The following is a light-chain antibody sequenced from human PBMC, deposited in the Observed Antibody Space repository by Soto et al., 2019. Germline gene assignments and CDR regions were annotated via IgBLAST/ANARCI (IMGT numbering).Light chain of an antibody. Sequence: QSVLTQPPSASATPGQGVTVSCSGSASNIGTFYVSWYQHLPGTAPKLLIYADNQRPSGVPDRFSGSKSGTSASLAISGLRYGDEADYYCTSWDDNLSAVVFGGGTKLTVL. CDR3: TSWDDNLSAVV. CDR1: ASNIGTFY. V-gene: IGLV1-47*01. CDR2: ADN. J-gene: IGLJ2*01.